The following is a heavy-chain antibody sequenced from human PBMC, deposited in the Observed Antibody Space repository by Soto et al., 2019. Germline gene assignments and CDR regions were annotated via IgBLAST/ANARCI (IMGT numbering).Heavy chain of an antibody. D-gene: IGHD3-10*01. J-gene: IGHJ4*02. CDR3: SREGTEIRAVSTSTFDS. Sequence: QVQLVQSGAEVKKPGSSVKVSCKSSGGTFSAYSLSWVRQAPGQGLEGMGAIIPIFATSNYAQKFQDRLTITADKSTFYMELSSLRFEDTAVYYCSREGTEIRAVSTSTFDSWGQGTLVTVS. V-gene: IGHV1-69*14. CDR2: IIPIFATS. CDR1: GGTFSAYS.